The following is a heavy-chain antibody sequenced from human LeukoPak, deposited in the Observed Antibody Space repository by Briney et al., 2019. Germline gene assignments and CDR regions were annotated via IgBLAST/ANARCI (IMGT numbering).Heavy chain of an antibody. CDR2: MNPNNSDI. CDR3: VRVPPGTTIYAY. J-gene: IGHJ4*02. CDR1: GYTFTSYD. D-gene: IGHD1-14*01. Sequence: ASVKVSCTASGYTFTSYDINWVRQATRQGLEWVGWMNPNNSDIGYAQKFQGRVTMTRNTSIGTAYMELSSLRSEDTAIYYCVRVPPGTTIYAYWGQGTLVTVSS. V-gene: IGHV1-8*01.